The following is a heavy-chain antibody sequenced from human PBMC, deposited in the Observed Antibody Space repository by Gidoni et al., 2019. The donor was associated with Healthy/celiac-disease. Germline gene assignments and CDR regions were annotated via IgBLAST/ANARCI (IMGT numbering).Heavy chain of an antibody. CDR3: ARAGRLVAATYFDY. V-gene: IGHV1-69*01. CDR1: GGPFSSYA. J-gene: IGHJ4*02. D-gene: IGHD2-15*01. CDR2: IIPIFGTA. Sequence: QVQLVQSGAEVKKPGSSVKVPCKAAGGPFSSYAISWVRQAPGQGLEWMGGIIPIFGTATYAQKFQGRVTITADESTSTAYMELSSLRSEDTAVYYCARAGRLVAATYFDYWGQGTLVTVSS.